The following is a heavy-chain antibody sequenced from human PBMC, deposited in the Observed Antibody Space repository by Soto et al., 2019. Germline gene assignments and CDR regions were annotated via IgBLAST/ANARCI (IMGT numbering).Heavy chain of an antibody. J-gene: IGHJ6*02. CDR3: AREARPRIAARGYYYGMDV. D-gene: IGHD6-13*01. CDR1: GYTFTGYY. Sequence: GASVKVSCKASGYTFTGYYMHWVRQAPGQGLEWMGWINPNSGGTNYAQKFQGWVTMTRDTSISTAYMELSRLRSDDTAVYYCAREARPRIAARGYYYGMDVWGQGTTVTVSS. V-gene: IGHV1-2*04. CDR2: INPNSGGT.